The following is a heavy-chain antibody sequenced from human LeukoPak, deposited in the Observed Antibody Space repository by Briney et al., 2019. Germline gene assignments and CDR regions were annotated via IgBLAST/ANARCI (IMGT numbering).Heavy chain of an antibody. V-gene: IGHV4-34*01. CDR2: INHSGST. Sequence: PSETLSLTCAVYGGSFSGYYWSWIRQPPGKGLEWIGEINHSGSTNYNPSLKSRVTISVDTSKNQFSLKLSSVTAADTAVYYCARGHHYYGSGFHFDPWGQGTLATVSS. CDR3: ARGHHYYGSGFHFDP. J-gene: IGHJ5*02. D-gene: IGHD3-10*01. CDR1: GGSFSGYY.